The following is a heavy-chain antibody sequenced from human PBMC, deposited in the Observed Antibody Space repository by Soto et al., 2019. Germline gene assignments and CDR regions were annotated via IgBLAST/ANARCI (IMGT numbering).Heavy chain of an antibody. V-gene: IGHV2-5*02. Sequence: QITLKESGPPLVKPTQTLTLTCTFSGFSFNRSGMSVGWIRQPPGKGLEWLALIYWDGDKRYSPSLKPRLAISKDASRSQVVLTMTDLDPVDTATYYCAPSQADSRDYYRQFAFWGQGTRVTVSS. CDR2: IYWDGDK. CDR1: GFSFNRSGMS. J-gene: IGHJ4*02. D-gene: IGHD3-22*01. CDR3: APSQADSRDYYRQFAF.